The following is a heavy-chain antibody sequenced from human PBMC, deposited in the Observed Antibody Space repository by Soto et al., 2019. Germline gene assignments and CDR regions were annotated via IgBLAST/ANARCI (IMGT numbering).Heavy chain of an antibody. CDR1: GGTFSSYA. CDR3: ARDFPLGVRGVIISPDYYYYGMDV. V-gene: IGHV1-69*13. J-gene: IGHJ6*02. D-gene: IGHD3-10*01. Sequence: SVKVSCKASGGTFSSYAISGVRQAPGHGLEWMGGIIPIFGTANYAQKFQGRVTITADESTSTAYMELSSLRSEDTAVYYCARDFPLGVRGVIISPDYYYYGMDVWGQGTTVTVSS. CDR2: IIPIFGTA.